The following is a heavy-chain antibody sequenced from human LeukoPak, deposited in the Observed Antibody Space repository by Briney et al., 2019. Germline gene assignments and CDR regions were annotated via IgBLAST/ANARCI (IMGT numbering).Heavy chain of an antibody. Sequence: GGSLRLSCAASGFTFSNYGMHWVRQAPGKGLEWVAVISYDGSNQYYADSVKGRFTISRDNSKNTLYLQMNSLRAEDTAVYYCAKAGYSSSWGNRAFDYWGQGALVTVSS. D-gene: IGHD6-13*01. CDR1: GFTFSNYG. J-gene: IGHJ4*02. V-gene: IGHV3-30*18. CDR2: ISYDGSNQ. CDR3: AKAGYSSSWGNRAFDY.